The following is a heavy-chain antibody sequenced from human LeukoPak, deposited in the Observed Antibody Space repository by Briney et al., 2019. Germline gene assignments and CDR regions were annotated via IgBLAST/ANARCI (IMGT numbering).Heavy chain of an antibody. CDR2: ISGSGGST. CDR3: AKDRGSGSYCAFDY. J-gene: IGHJ4*02. D-gene: IGHD1-26*01. V-gene: IGHV3-23*01. Sequence: GGSLRLSCAASGFTFSSYAMSWVRQAPGKGLEWVSAISGSGGSTYYADSVKGRFSISRDNSKNTLYLQVNSLRAEDTAVYYCAKDRGSGSYCAFDYWGQGTPVTVSS. CDR1: GFTFSSYA.